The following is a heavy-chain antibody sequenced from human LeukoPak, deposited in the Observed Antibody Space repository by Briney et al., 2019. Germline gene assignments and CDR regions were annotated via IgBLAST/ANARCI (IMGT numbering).Heavy chain of an antibody. J-gene: IGHJ5*02. CDR1: GFTFSSYG. CDR2: ISYDGSNK. V-gene: IGHV3-30*03. Sequence: GGSLRLSCAASGFTFSSYGMHWVRQAPGKGLEWVAVISYDGSNKYYADSVKGRFTISRDNSKNTLYLQMNSLRAEDTAVYYCARDLEGNWFDPWGQGTLVTVSS. D-gene: IGHD1-1*01. CDR3: ARDLEGNWFDP.